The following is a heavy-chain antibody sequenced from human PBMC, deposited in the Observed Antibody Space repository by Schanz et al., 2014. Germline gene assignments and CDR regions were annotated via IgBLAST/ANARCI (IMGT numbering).Heavy chain of an antibody. CDR3: AATTILAD. Sequence: EVQLVESGGGLIQPGGSLRLSCVASGFTVSSNYMSWVRQAPGKGLEWVSVIYSDGRTYYGDSVKGRFTISRDNSKNTLYLQMNSLRDEDTAVYYCAATTILADWGQGTLVAVSS. V-gene: IGHV3-53*01. D-gene: IGHD3-3*01. J-gene: IGHJ4*02. CDR1: GFTVSSNY. CDR2: IYSDGRT.